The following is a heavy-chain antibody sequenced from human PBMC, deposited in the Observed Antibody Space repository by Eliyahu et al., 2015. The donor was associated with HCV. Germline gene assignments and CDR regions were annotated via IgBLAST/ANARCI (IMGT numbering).Heavy chain of an antibody. Sequence: QVQLQQWGAGLLKPSETLSLTCAVYGGSFSGYFWSWIRQPPGKGLEWIGEINHSGSTNYNPXLKSRVTISVDTSKNQFSLKLSSVTAADTAVYYCARGPAMVRGVYGGPWGQGTLVTVSS. J-gene: IGHJ5*02. CDR1: GGSFSGYF. CDR3: ARGPAMVRGVYGGP. D-gene: IGHD3-10*01. CDR2: INHSGST. V-gene: IGHV4-34*01.